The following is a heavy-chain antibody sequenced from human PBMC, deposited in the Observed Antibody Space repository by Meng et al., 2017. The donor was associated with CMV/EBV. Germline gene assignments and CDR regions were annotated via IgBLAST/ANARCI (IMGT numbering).Heavy chain of an antibody. D-gene: IGHD2-15*01. Sequence: QVQPRQWWPVLCNPYRARPLTCAFLGWSFSGYYWGWIRQPPGKGLEWIGEINHSGSTNYNPSLKSRVTTSVDTSKNQFSLKLSSVTAADTAVYYCASSLTYPDYWGQGTLVTVSS. CDR2: INHSGST. J-gene: IGHJ4*02. CDR1: GWSFSGYY. CDR3: ASSLTYPDY. V-gene: IGHV4-34*01.